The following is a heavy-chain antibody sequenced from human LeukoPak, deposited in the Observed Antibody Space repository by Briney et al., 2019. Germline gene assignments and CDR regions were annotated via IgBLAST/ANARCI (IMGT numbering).Heavy chain of an antibody. V-gene: IGHV3-48*03. CDR3: ARGVLSGYDRPTDY. CDR1: GFTFSSYE. D-gene: IGHD5-12*01. Sequence: PGGSLRLSCVASGFTFSSYEMKWVRQAPGKGLEWDSYISTSGSTIYLADSVKGRFTVSRDNARNSLYLQMNSLRAEDTAVYYCARGVLSGYDRPTDYWGQGALVTVSS. CDR2: ISTSGSTI. J-gene: IGHJ4*02.